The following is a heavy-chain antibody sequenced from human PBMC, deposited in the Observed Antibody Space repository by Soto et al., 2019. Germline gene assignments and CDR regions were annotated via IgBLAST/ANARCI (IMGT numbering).Heavy chain of an antibody. CDR1: GGTFSSYA. J-gene: IGHJ6*02. CDR2: IIPIFGTA. V-gene: IGHV1-69*13. Sequence: GXSVEVSFKASGGTFSSYAISWVRQAPGQGLEWMGGIIPIFGTANYAQNFRGRVTITADESTSTAYMELSSLRSEDTAVYYCARELIVVVPAASYYYGMDVWGQGTTVTVSS. D-gene: IGHD2-2*01. CDR3: ARELIVVVPAASYYYGMDV.